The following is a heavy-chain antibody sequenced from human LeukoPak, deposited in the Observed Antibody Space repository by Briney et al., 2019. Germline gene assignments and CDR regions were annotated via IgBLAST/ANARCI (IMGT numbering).Heavy chain of an antibody. V-gene: IGHV1-69*10. D-gene: IGHD2-2*01. Sequence: SVKVSCKASGGTFSSYAISWVRQAPGQGLEWMGGIIPILGIANYAQKFQGRVTITADKSTSTAYMELSSLRSEDTAVYYCARDQIVVVPAATPDYWGQGTLVTVSS. CDR3: ARDQIVVVPAATPDY. CDR2: IIPILGIA. J-gene: IGHJ4*02. CDR1: GGTFSSYA.